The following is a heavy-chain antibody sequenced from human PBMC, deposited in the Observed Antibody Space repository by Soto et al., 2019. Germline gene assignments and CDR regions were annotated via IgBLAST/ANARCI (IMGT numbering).Heavy chain of an antibody. J-gene: IGHJ6*02. D-gene: IGHD6-13*01. Sequence: EVQPLESGGGWEQPGGSLGPARPPPGFTFSSYAMNWVRQAPGKGLEGVSTLSGSGGSTYYADSVKGRFTISRDNSKNTLYLQMNSLRAEDTAVYSCTKNIGASGTNYDGMDVWGQGTTVTVSS. V-gene: IGHV3-23*01. CDR3: TKNIGASGTNYDGMDV. CDR1: GFTFSSYA. CDR2: LSGSGGST.